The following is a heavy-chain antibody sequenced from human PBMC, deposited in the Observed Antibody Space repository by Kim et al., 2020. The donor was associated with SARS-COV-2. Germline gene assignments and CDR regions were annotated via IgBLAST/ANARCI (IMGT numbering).Heavy chain of an antibody. J-gene: IGHJ4*02. D-gene: IGHD4-17*01. V-gene: IGHV4-39*01. Sequence: SETLSLTCTVSGGSISSSSYYWGWIRQPPGKGLEWIGSIYYSGSTYYNPSLKSRVTISVDTSKNQFSLKLSSVTAADTAVYYCARRSVTLPFDYWGQGTL. CDR3: ARRSVTLPFDY. CDR1: GGSISSSSYY. CDR2: IYYSGST.